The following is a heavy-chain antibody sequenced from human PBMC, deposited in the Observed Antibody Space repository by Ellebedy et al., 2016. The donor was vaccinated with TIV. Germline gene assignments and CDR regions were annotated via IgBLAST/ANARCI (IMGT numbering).Heavy chain of an antibody. D-gene: IGHD2-21*02. CDR3: ARGADRFAVVTEKPFDF. J-gene: IGHJ4*02. V-gene: IGHV1-46*01. Sequence: ASVKVSCXASGYTFTSYYMHWVRQAPGQGLEWMGIINPSGNSTSYIQKFQGRVTMTWDTSTSTAHMELSSLRSDDTALYYCARGADRFAVVTEKPFDFWGRGTLVTVSS. CDR1: GYTFTSYY. CDR2: INPSGNST.